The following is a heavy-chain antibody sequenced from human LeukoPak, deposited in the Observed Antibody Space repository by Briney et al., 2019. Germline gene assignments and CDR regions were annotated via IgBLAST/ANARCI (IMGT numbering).Heavy chain of an antibody. V-gene: IGHV3-23*01. J-gene: IGHJ4*02. Sequence: GGSLRLSCAASGFTFSSYAMSWVRQAPGKRLERVSSISGSGGSTYYADSVKGRFTISRENSRNRLYLQMNSLRAEDTAIYYCAKTYCSGGSCPADYWGQGTLVTVSS. CDR2: ISGSGGST. CDR3: AKTYCSGGSCPADY. CDR1: GFTFSSYA. D-gene: IGHD2-15*01.